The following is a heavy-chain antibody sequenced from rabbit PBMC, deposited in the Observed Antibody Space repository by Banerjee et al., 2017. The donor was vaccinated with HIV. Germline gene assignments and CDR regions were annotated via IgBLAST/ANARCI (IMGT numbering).Heavy chain of an antibody. V-gene: IGHV1S45*01. CDR2: IVAGSSGST. CDR3: ARDSYYGSSYGGLNL. J-gene: IGHJ4*01. Sequence: QEQLVESGGGLVQPGGSLTLTCTASGFSFSSSYYMCWVRQAPGKGLEWIGCIVAGSSGSTYYASWAKGRFTISKASSTTVTLQMTSLTAADTATYFCARDSYYGSSYGGLNLWGQGTLVTVS. D-gene: IGHD5-1*01. CDR1: GFSFSSSYY.